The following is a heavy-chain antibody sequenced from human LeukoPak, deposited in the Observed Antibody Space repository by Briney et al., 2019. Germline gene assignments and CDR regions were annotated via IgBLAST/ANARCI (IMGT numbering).Heavy chain of an antibody. Sequence: GGSLRLSCAASGFTFSSHNMNWVRQAPMKGLEWVSSIGTDGSYIYYADSVKGRFTISRDNAKNSLYLQMNSLRAEDTAVYYCARDGRGFSYGPYGMDVWGQGTTVTVSS. J-gene: IGHJ6*02. D-gene: IGHD5-18*01. CDR2: IGTDGSYI. V-gene: IGHV3-21*01. CDR1: GFTFSSHN. CDR3: ARDGRGFSYGPYGMDV.